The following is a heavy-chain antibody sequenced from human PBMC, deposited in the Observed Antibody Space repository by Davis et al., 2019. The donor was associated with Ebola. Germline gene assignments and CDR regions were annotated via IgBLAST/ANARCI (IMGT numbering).Heavy chain of an antibody. CDR2: INPSGGST. V-gene: IGHV1-46*01. CDR3: ARARTVPLYYYYMDV. CDR1: GYTFTSYY. D-gene: IGHD2-2*01. J-gene: IGHJ6*03. Sequence: ASVKVSCKASGYTFTSYYMHWVRQAPGQGLEWMGIINPSGGSTSYAQKFQGRVTMTRDTSTSTAYMELSSLRSEDTAVYYCARARTVPLYYYYMDVWGKGTTVTVSS.